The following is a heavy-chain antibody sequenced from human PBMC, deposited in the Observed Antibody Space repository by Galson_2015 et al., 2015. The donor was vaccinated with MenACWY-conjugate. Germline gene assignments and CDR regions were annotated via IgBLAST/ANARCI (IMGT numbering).Heavy chain of an antibody. Sequence: SLRLSCAASGFTFSSYGMHWVRQAPGKGLEWVAVISYDGSNKYYADSVKGRFTISRDNSKNTLYLQMSSLRAEDTAVYYCVKDRAAADHYWGQGTLVTVSS. CDR1: GFTFSSYG. V-gene: IGHV3-30*18. J-gene: IGHJ4*02. D-gene: IGHD6-13*01. CDR3: VKDRAAADHY. CDR2: ISYDGSNK.